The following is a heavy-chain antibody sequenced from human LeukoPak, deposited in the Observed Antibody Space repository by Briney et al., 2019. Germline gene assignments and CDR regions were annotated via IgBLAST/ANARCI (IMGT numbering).Heavy chain of an antibody. J-gene: IGHJ4*02. D-gene: IGHD5-12*01. V-gene: IGHV1-69*01. Sequence: GSSVKLSCKASGGTFSSYAISWVRQAPGQGLEWMGGIIPIFGTANYAQKFQGRVTITADESTSTAYMELSSLRSEDTAVYYCARGHNSGYDTRAASFDYWGQGTLVTVSS. CDR3: ARGHNSGYDTRAASFDY. CDR1: GGTFSSYA. CDR2: IIPIFGTA.